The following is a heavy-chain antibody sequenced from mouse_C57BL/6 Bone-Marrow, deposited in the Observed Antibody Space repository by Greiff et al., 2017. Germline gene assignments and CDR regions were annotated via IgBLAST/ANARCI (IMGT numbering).Heavy chain of an antibody. V-gene: IGHV1-85*01. CDR3: ARLECDGSSGDWYFDV. CDR1: GYTFTSYD. CDR2: IYPGDGST. J-gene: IGHJ1*03. Sequence: VQLQQSGPELVKPGASVKLSCKASGYTFTSYDINWVKQRPGPGLEWIGWIYPGDGSTKYNEKFKGKATLTVDTSSSTAYMELHSLTSEDSAVYFCARLECDGSSGDWYFDVWGTGTTVTVSS. D-gene: IGHD1-1*01.